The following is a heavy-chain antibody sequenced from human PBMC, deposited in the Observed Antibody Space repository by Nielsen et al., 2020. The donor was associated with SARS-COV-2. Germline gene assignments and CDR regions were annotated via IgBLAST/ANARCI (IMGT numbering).Heavy chain of an antibody. V-gene: IGHV3-15*01. CDR3: TTFSSPDY. J-gene: IGHJ4*02. CDR2: IKSKTDGGTT. Sequence: SCASSGFTFFNSWMIWVRQAPGKGLELVGRIKSKTDGGTTDYAAPVKGRFTISRDDSKNTLYLQMNSLKTEDTAVYYCTTFSSPDYWGQGTLVTVSS. D-gene: IGHD6-6*01. CDR1: GFTFFNSW.